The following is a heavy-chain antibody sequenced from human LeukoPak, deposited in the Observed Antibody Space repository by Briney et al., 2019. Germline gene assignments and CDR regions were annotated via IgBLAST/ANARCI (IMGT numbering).Heavy chain of an antibody. J-gene: IGHJ4*02. CDR1: GYTFTGCY. CDR3: ARDRRYSSSWYVY. V-gene: IGHV1-2*02. Sequence: GASVKVSCKASGYTFTGCYMHWVRQAPGQGLEWMGWINPNSGGTNYAQKFQGRVTMTRDTSISTAYMELSRLRSDDTAVYYCARDRRYSSSWYVYWGQGTLVTVSS. D-gene: IGHD6-13*01. CDR2: INPNSGGT.